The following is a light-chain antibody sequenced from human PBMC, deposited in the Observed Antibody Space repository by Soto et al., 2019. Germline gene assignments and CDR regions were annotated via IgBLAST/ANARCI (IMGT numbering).Light chain of an antibody. CDR3: QQYNYRHTLT. Sequence: EIVLTQAPATLSVSPGERTALSCRCRQSIRRKLSWYQQKPGQAPRLLIYCASTRATGIPARFSGSGSATEFTLPTNSLKSEDFAAYYCQQYNYRHTLTFGGGTKVDIK. V-gene: IGKV3-15*01. CDR2: CAS. CDR1: QSIRRK. J-gene: IGKJ4*01.